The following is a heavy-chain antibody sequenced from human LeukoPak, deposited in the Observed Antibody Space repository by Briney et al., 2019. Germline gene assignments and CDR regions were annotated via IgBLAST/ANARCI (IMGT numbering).Heavy chain of an antibody. CDR1: GFTFSSYW. CDR3: ARAGGSSSWYGLTPIDY. V-gene: IGHV3-7*03. D-gene: IGHD6-13*01. Sequence: PGGSLRLSCAAPGFTFSSYWMSWVRQAPGKGLEWVANIKQDGSGKYNVDSVKDRFTTSRENAKNTLYLQMNSQRAEDTPVYYCARAGGSSSWYGLTPIDYWGQGTLVTAPS. J-gene: IGHJ4*02. CDR2: IKQDGSGK.